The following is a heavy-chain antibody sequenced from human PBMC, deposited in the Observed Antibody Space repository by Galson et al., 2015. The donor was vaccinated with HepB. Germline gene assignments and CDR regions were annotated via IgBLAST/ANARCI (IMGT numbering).Heavy chain of an antibody. J-gene: IGHJ4*02. D-gene: IGHD1-26*01. CDR3: ARIALSGSYWYFDY. Sequence: SLRLSCAASGFTFSNYGMHWVRQAPGKGLEWVAVISYDGSNKYYADSVKGRFTISRDNSKNTLYLQMNSLRAEDTALYYCARIALSGSYWYFDYWGQGTLVTVSS. CDR2: ISYDGSNK. V-gene: IGHV3-30*03. CDR1: GFTFSNYG.